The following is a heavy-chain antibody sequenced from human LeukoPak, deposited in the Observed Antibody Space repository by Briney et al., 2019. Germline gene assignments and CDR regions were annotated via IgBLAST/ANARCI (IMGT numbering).Heavy chain of an antibody. J-gene: IGHJ4*02. CDR2: IYYSGST. D-gene: IGHD3-10*01. Sequence: PLETLSLTCTVSGGSISSSSHYWGWVRQPPGKGLEWIGNIYYSGSTYYNPSVKSRVTISVDTSKNQFSLKLSSVTAADTAVYYCARPVRSYYGSGTYGVDWGQGTLVTVSS. V-gene: IGHV4-39*01. CDR1: GGSISSSSHY. CDR3: ARPVRSYYGSGTYGVD.